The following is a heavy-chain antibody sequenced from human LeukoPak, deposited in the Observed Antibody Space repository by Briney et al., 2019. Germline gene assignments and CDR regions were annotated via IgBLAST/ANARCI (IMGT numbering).Heavy chain of an antibody. CDR3: AKEISSGWYSVRYFDY. CDR1: GFTFRSYA. CDR2: LSGSGGST. J-gene: IGHJ4*02. Sequence: GGSLRLSCAASGFTFRSYAMNWVRQAPGKGLEWVSDLSGSGGSTFYADSVNGRFTISRDNSKTTLYLQMNSLRAEDTAVYYCAKEISSGWYSVRYFDYWGQGTLVTVSS. D-gene: IGHD6-19*01. V-gene: IGHV3-23*01.